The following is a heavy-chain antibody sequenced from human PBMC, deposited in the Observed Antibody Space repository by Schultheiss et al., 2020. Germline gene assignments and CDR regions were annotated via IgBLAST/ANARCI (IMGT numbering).Heavy chain of an antibody. CDR3: ARGGGWYGEVDN. V-gene: IGHV4-59*08. J-gene: IGHJ4*02. CDR2: IYFSGAT. CDR1: GGSISGHY. D-gene: IGHD6-19*01. Sequence: SATLSLTCTVSGGSISGHYWSWIRQSPGKGLYWIGYIYFSGATNYNPSLKSRVTISLDASKNQFSLKLGSVTAADTAVYYCARGGGWYGEVDNWGQGTLVTGSS.